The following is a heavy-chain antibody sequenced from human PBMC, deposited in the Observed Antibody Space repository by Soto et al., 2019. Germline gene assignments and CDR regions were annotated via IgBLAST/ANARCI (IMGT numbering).Heavy chain of an antibody. D-gene: IGHD3-3*01. CDR1: GYTFTSYG. V-gene: IGHV1-18*04. CDR2: ISAYNGNT. J-gene: IGHJ6*02. Sequence: ASVKVSCKASGYTFTSYGISWVRQAPGQGLEWMGWISAYNGNTNYAQKLQGRVTMTTDTSTSTAYMELRSRRSDDTAVYYCARDLTYYDFWSGYSPRNPYFYYYGMDVWGQGTTVTVSS. CDR3: ARDLTYYDFWSGYSPRNPYFYYYGMDV.